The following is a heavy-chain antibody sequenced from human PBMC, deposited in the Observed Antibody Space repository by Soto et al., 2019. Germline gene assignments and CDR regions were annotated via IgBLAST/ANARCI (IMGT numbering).Heavy chain of an antibody. D-gene: IGHD6-19*01. V-gene: IGHV3-33*01. J-gene: IGHJ4*02. CDR2: IWHDGSNK. CDR1: GFSFSNYG. Sequence: QVQLVESGGGVVQPGRSLRLSCAASGFSFSNYGMHWVRQTPGKGLEWVAIIWHDGSNKYYADSVEGRFTISRDNSMHTLYLQLNSLRVEDTAVYYCVRGGHNGWSLDYWGQGALVTISS. CDR3: VRGGHNGWSLDY.